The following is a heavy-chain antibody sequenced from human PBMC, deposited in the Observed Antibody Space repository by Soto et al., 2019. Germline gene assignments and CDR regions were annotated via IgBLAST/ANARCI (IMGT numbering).Heavy chain of an antibody. J-gene: IGHJ6*02. CDR3: ARVRGIAARPYYYGMDV. Sequence: ASVKVSCNASGYTFTSYGISWVQQAPGQALEWMGWISAYNGNTNYAQKLQGRVTMTTDTSTSTAYMELRSLRSDDTAVYYCARVRGIAARPYYYGMDVWGQGTTVTVSS. CDR2: ISAYNGNT. V-gene: IGHV1-18*01. D-gene: IGHD6-6*01. CDR1: GYTFTSYG.